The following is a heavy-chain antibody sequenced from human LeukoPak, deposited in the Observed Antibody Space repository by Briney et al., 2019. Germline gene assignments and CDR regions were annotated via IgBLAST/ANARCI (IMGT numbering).Heavy chain of an antibody. CDR2: IFHSGNT. V-gene: IGHV4-59*01. CDR3: ASLMSLYYFDY. D-gene: IGHD3-10*01. CDR1: GVPINSYY. Sequence: SETLSLTCNVSGVPINSYYWSWIRQPPGKGLEWIGYIFHSGNTNYNPSLKSRVTISVDTSKSHFSLKLTTVTAADTAVYYCASLMSLYYFDYWGQGALVTVSS. J-gene: IGHJ4*02.